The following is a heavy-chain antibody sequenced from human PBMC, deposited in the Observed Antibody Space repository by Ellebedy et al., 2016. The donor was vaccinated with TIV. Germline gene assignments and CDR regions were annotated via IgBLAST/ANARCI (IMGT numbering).Heavy chain of an antibody. V-gene: IGHV4-34*01. CDR2: INHSGST. J-gene: IGHJ3*02. D-gene: IGHD3-10*01. CDR1: GGSFSGYY. Sequence: SETLSLTCAVYGGSFSGYYWSRIRQPPGKGLEWIGEINHSGSTNYNPSLKSRVTISVDTSKNQFSLKLSSVTAADTAVYYCARHEGYGSGSPTGFFDIWGQGTMVTVSS. CDR3: ARHEGYGSGSPTGFFDI.